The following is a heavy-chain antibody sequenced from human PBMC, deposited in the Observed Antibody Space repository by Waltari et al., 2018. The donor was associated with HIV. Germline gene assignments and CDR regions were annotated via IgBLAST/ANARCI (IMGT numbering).Heavy chain of an antibody. Sequence: FISHSFNWVRQAPGRGLEWVGRVIPMLPSQNYARQFQGRVTITADKSTLTAYMELSGLRSDDTAVYYCASARETMGVVFEFWGQGTLVNVSS. V-gene: IGHV1-69*08. CDR3: ASARETMGVVFEF. CDR2: VIPMLPSQ. CDR1: FISHS. D-gene: IGHD3-10*01. J-gene: IGHJ4*02.